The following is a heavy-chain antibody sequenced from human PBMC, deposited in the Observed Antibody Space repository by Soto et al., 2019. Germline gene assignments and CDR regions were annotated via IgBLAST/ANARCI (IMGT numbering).Heavy chain of an antibody. CDR2: VHYSGRT. CDR3: ARGRQADGQDIFDS. V-gene: IGHV4-59*13. J-gene: IGHJ4*02. Sequence: SETLSLTCTVSGGSMTSYYWNWIRQPPGKGLEWLANVHYSGRTRYNPSLTSRVTISEDTSKNQFSLKLTSVTAADTAVYYCARGRQADGQDIFDSWGQGTLVTVSS. CDR1: GGSMTSYY. D-gene: IGHD6-13*01.